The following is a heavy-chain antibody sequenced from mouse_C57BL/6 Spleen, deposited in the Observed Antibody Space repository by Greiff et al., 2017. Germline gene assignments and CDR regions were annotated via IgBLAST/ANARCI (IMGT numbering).Heavy chain of an antibody. Sequence: QFQLQQPGAELVMPGASVKLSCKASGYTFTSYWMHWVKQRPGQGLEWIGEIDPSDSYTNYNQKFKGNSTLPVDKSSSPAYMQLSSLTSEDSAVYYCASGHGSSYRGLDMDDWGQGTSVTVSS. J-gene: IGHJ4*01. D-gene: IGHD1-1*01. CDR3: ASGHGSSYRGLDMDD. CDR1: GYTFTSYW. V-gene: IGHV1-69*01. CDR2: IDPSDSYT.